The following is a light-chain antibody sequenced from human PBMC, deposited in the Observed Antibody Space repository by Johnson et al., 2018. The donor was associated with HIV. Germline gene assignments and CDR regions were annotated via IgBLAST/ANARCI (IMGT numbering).Light chain of an antibody. CDR2: ENN. Sequence: QSVLTQPPSVSAAPGQKVTISCSGSSSNIGNNYVSWYQQLPGTAPKLLIYENNKRPSGIPDRFSGSKSGTSATLGITGLQTGDEADYYCGTWDGSLSGYVVGTGTKVTVL. J-gene: IGLJ1*01. CDR3: GTWDGSLSGYV. V-gene: IGLV1-51*02. CDR1: SSNIGNNY.